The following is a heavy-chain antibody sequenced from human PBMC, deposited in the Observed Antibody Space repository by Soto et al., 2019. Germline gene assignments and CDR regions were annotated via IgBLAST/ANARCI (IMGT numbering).Heavy chain of an antibody. D-gene: IGHD2-21*02. CDR1: GFTFSSYA. CDR2: ISGSGGST. J-gene: IGHJ4*02. CDR3: AKGLAYCGGDCYYYFDY. Sequence: GGSLRLSCAASGFTFSSYAMSWVRQAPGKGLEWVSAISGSGGSTYYADSVKGRFTISRDNSKNTLYLQMNSLRAEDTAVYYCAKGLAYCGGDCYYYFDYWGQGTLVTVSS. V-gene: IGHV3-23*01.